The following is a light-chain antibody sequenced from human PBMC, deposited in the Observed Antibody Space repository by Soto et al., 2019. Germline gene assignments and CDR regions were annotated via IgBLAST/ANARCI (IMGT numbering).Light chain of an antibody. V-gene: IGLV2-14*03. CDR3: SSYTNRNTDA. Sequence: QSALTQPASVSGSPGQSITISCAGTSSDVGGYNYVSWYQQHPGKAPKVIIYDVTYRPSGVSDRFSGSKSGNTASLTISGLQAEDEADYYCSSYTNRNTDAFGTGTKVTVL. CDR2: DVT. CDR1: SSDVGGYNY. J-gene: IGLJ1*01.